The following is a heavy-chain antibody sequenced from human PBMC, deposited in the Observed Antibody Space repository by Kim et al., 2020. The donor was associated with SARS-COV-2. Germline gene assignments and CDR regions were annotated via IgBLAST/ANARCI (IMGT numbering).Heavy chain of an antibody. J-gene: IGHJ6*02. Sequence: GTTYHADSVKGRFTISRDNSRNTVFLQMNSLRAEDTAVYYCARLRDYGMDVWGQGTTVTVSS. V-gene: IGHV3-53*01. CDR3: ARLRDYGMDV. CDR2: GTT.